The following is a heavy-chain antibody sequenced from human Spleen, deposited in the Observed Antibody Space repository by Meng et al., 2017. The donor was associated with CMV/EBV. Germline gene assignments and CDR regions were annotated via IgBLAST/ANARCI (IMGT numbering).Heavy chain of an antibody. CDR2: INPSGGST. D-gene: IGHD1-26*01. CDR3: ARDMGYSGSRRGFDP. Sequence: ASVKVSCKASGYTFTSYYMHWVRQAPGQGLEWMGIINPSGGSTSYAQKFQGRVTMTRDTSTSTVYMELSSLRSEDTAVYYWARDMGYSGSRRGFDPWGQGTLVTVSS. V-gene: IGHV1-46*01. J-gene: IGHJ5*02. CDR1: GYTFTSYY.